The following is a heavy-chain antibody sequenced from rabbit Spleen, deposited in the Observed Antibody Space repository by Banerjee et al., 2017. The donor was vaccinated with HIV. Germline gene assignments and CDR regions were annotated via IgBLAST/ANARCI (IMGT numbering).Heavy chain of an antibody. J-gene: IGHJ4*01. CDR3: VRDLGYDDYSEKGYFNL. CDR1: GFSFSNKA. CDR2: IDPIFGRT. Sequence: QLKESGGGLVQPGGSLKLSCTASGFSFSNKAVMCWVRQAPGKGLEWIGYIDPIFGRTYYATWVNGRFTISSHNAQNTLYLQLNSLTAADTATYFCVRDLGYDDYSEKGYFNLWGPGTLVTVS. V-gene: IGHV1S7*01. D-gene: IGHD2-1*01.